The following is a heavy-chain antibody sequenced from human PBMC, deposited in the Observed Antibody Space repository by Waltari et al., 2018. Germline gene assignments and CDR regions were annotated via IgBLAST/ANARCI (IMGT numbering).Heavy chain of an antibody. Sequence: EVQLVESGGGLVQPGRSLRLSCAASGFTFDDYAMHWVRQAPGKGLEWVSGISWNSGNIGYADSVKGRFTISRDNAKNSLYLQMNSLRAEDTALYYCGKDTGYYDSSGYYPGAFDIWGQGTMVTVSS. J-gene: IGHJ3*02. V-gene: IGHV3-9*01. CDR1: GFTFDDYA. D-gene: IGHD3-22*01. CDR2: ISWNSGNI. CDR3: GKDTGYYDSSGYYPGAFDI.